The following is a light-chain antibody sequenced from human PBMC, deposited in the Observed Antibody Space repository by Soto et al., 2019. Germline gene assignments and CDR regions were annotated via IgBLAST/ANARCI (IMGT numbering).Light chain of an antibody. CDR2: GAS. V-gene: IGKV3-20*01. Sequence: EILLTQSPGTLSLPPGDSATLSCRASQSLGNTFLAWYQQKSGQSPRLLIYGASDRATDIPDRFSGGGSGTDFTLTISRLEPEDFAVYFCQQYGRLPLSFGGGTKVEMK. CDR3: QQYGRLPLS. CDR1: QSLGNTF. J-gene: IGKJ4*01.